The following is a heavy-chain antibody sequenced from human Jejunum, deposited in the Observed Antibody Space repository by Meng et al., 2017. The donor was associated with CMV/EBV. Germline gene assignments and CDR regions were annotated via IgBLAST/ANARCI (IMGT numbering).Heavy chain of an antibody. D-gene: IGHD2-15*01. Sequence: WVRQAPGKGLEWVSGISWDSGSIGYADSVKGRFTISRDNAKKSLYLQMNNLTAADTAFYYCAKDIRYCSGGACTTGNYDYFYGMDVWGQGTTVTVSS. CDR3: AKDIRYCSGGACTTGNYDYFYGMDV. V-gene: IGHV3-9*01. J-gene: IGHJ6*02. CDR2: ISWDSGSI.